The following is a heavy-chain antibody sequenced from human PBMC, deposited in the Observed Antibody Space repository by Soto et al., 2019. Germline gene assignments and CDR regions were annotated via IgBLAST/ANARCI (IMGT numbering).Heavy chain of an antibody. V-gene: IGHV4-39*01. CDR3: ASHITIFGVVIPTYLFDP. CDR1: GGSISSSSYY. D-gene: IGHD3-3*01. Sequence: ETLSLTCTVSGGSISSSSYYWGWIRQPPGKGLEWIGSLHYSGSTYYNPSLKSRVTISVDTSKNQFSLKLSSVTAADTAVYYCASHITIFGVVIPTYLFDPWGQGTLVTVSS. CDR2: LHYSGST. J-gene: IGHJ5*02.